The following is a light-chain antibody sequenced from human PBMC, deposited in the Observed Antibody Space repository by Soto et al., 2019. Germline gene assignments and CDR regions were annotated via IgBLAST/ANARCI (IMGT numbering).Light chain of an antibody. CDR3: KQYNSYSYT. CDR2: DAS. CDR1: QSISSW. J-gene: IGKJ2*01. Sequence: DIQMTQSPSTLSASVGDRVTITCRASQSISSWLAWYQQKPGKAPKLLIYDASSLESGVPSRFSGSGSGTEYTRTISSLQPDDSATYYCKQYNSYSYTFGQGTKLEIK. V-gene: IGKV1-5*01.